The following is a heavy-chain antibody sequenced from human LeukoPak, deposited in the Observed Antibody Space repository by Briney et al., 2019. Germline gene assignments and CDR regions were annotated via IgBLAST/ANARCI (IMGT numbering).Heavy chain of an antibody. V-gene: IGHV3-9*01. CDR3: VREDTPATANY. J-gene: IGHJ4*02. CDR1: GFIFNNYA. CDR2: ISWNSGSI. D-gene: IGHD2-21*02. Sequence: GGSLRLSCAGSGFIFNNYAMHWVRQPPGKGLEWVSGISWNSGSIDYADSVKGRFTISRDNAKNSLYLQMNSLRPGDTAVYYCVREDTPATANYWGQGTLVTISS.